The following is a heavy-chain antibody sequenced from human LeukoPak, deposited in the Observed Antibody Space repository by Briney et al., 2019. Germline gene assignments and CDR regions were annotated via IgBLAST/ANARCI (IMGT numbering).Heavy chain of an antibody. J-gene: IGHJ4*02. D-gene: IGHD3-22*01. Sequence: SETLSLTCTVSGGSIGSYYWSWIRQPPGKGLEWIGYIYYSGSTNYNPSLKSRVTISVDTSKNQFSLKLSSVTAADTAVYYCARAGYYERGYFDYWGQGTLVTVSS. V-gene: IGHV4-59*01. CDR2: IYYSGST. CDR3: ARAGYYERGYFDY. CDR1: GGSIGSYY.